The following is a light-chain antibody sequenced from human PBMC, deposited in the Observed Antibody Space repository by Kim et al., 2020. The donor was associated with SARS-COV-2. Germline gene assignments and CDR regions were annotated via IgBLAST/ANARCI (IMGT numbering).Light chain of an antibody. Sequence: IQLTQSPSSLYASVGDRVTISCRASQDITTYLAWYQQKPGKAPKLLIYGASILQSGVPSRFSGNGSGTDFTLTISSLQPEDFATYYCQQLNSYLLYTFGQGTKLEI. CDR3: QQLNSYLLYT. CDR2: GAS. CDR1: QDITTY. J-gene: IGKJ2*01. V-gene: IGKV1-9*01.